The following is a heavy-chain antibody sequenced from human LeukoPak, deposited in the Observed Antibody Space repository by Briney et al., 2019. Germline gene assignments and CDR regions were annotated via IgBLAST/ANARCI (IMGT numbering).Heavy chain of an antibody. CDR1: GFTFSNAW. J-gene: IGHJ4*02. D-gene: IGHD2-8*01. CDR2: ISTTGDRI. V-gene: IGHV3-11*04. CDR3: ARDTKDY. Sequence: PGGSLRLSCAASGFTFSNAWMSWVREAPGKGLEWISYISTTGDRIQYADSVKGRFTISRDNAKNSLYLQMNSLRAEDTAVYYCARDTKDYWGQGTLVTVSS.